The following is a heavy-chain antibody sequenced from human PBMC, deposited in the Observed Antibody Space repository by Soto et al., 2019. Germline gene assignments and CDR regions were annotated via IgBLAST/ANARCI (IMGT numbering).Heavy chain of an antibody. CDR1: GGSISSSNW. Sequence: QVQLQESGPGLVKPSGTLSLTCAVSGGSISSSNWWSWVRQPPGKGLEWIGEIYHSGSTNYNPSLKSRVTLSXDXSKTQFSLKLSSVTAADTAVYYCARVWTTVTNWFDPWGQGTLVTVSS. J-gene: IGHJ5*02. D-gene: IGHD4-17*01. CDR3: ARVWTTVTNWFDP. V-gene: IGHV4-4*02. CDR2: IYHSGST.